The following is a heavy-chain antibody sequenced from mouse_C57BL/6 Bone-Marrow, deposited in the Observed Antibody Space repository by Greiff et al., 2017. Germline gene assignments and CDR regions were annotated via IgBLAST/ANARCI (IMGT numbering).Heavy chain of an antibody. V-gene: IGHV1S132*01. J-gene: IGHJ4*01. CDR3: ARSETGTGGMDY. Sequence: VQLQQSGAELVRPGASVKLSCKTSGYIFTSYWIHWVKQRSGQGLEWIARIYPGTGSTYYNEKFKDKATLTADKSSSTAYMQLSSLTSEDSAVYFGARSETGTGGMDYWGQGTSVTVSS. CDR1: GYIFTSYW. D-gene: IGHD4-1*01. CDR2: IYPGTGST.